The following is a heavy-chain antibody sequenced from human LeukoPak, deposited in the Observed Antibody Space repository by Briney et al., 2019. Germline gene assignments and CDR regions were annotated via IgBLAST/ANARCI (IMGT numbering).Heavy chain of an antibody. Sequence: GGSLRLSCIVSGFSLSSFAMAWVRQGPGKGLGWVSSISSSNTYIKYADSVTGRFTVTRDNANNSLYLQMNSLRAEDTAVYYCAKASEMATAGDYWGQGTLVTVSS. D-gene: IGHD5-24*01. J-gene: IGHJ4*02. CDR1: GFSLSSFA. V-gene: IGHV3-21*01. CDR2: ISSSNTYI. CDR3: AKASEMATAGDY.